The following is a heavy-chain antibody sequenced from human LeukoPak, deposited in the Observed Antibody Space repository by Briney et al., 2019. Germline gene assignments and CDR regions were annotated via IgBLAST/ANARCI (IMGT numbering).Heavy chain of an antibody. CDR1: GGSFSGYY. V-gene: IGHV4-34*01. CDR3: ARLGQQLTHPHRDY. D-gene: IGHD6-13*01. CDR2: INHSGST. J-gene: IGHJ4*02. Sequence: SETLSLTCAVYGGSFSGYYWSWIRQPPGKGLEWIGEINHSGSTNYNPSHKSRVTISVDTSKSQFSLKLGSVTAADTAVYYCARLGQQLTHPHRDYWGQGTLVTVSS.